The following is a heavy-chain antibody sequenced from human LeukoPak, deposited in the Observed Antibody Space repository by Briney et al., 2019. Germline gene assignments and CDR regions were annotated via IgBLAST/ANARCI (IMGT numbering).Heavy chain of an antibody. Sequence: SETLSLTCTVSGGSISSSSYYWGWIRQPPGKGLEWIGSIYYSGSTYYNPSLKSRVTISVDTSKDQFSLKLSSVTAADTAAYYCARGSSSWYNWFDPWGQGTLVTVSS. V-gene: IGHV4-39*07. J-gene: IGHJ5*02. CDR2: IYYSGST. CDR3: ARGSSSWYNWFDP. D-gene: IGHD6-13*01. CDR1: GGSISSSSYY.